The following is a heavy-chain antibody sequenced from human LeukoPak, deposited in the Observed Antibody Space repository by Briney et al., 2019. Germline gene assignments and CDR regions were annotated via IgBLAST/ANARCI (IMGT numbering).Heavy chain of an antibody. CDR1: GYTFTSYG. D-gene: IGHD4-23*01. CDR2: ISAYNGNT. J-gene: IGHJ3*02. Sequence: ASVKVSCKASGYTFTSYGISWVRQAPGQGLEWMGWISAYNGNTNYAQKLQGRVTMTTDTSTSTAYMELRSLRSDDTAVYYCARDRYGGNSLGVFDIGGQGTMVTVSS. V-gene: IGHV1-18*01. CDR3: ARDRYGGNSLGVFDI.